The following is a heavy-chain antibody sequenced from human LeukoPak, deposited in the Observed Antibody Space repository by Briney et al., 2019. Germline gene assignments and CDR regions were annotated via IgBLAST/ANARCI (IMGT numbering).Heavy chain of an antibody. CDR1: VGSIISYY. D-gene: IGHD4-17*01. CDR2: IYYSGST. V-gene: IGHV4-59*01. J-gene: IGHJ5*02. Sequence: SETLSLTCTVYVGSIISYYWCWIRQPPGKGLEWGGYIYYSGSTNYNPSLKSRVTISVDTSKNQFSLKLSSVTAADTAVYYCAAGAYGDYVAWFDPWGQGTLVTVSS. CDR3: AAGAYGDYVAWFDP.